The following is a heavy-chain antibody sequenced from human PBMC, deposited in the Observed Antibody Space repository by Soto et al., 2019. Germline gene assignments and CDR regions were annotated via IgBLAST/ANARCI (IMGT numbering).Heavy chain of an antibody. V-gene: IGHV4-34*01. Sequence: QVQLQQWGAGLLKPSETLSLTCAVYGGSFSGYYWGWIRQPPGKGLEWIGEINHSGSTNYNPSLKSRVTISVDTSKNQFSLKLSSVTAADTAVYYCASGMTTVTTRFDYWGQGTLVTVS. CDR2: INHSGST. J-gene: IGHJ4*02. CDR3: ASGMTTVTTRFDY. D-gene: IGHD4-17*01. CDR1: GGSFSGYY.